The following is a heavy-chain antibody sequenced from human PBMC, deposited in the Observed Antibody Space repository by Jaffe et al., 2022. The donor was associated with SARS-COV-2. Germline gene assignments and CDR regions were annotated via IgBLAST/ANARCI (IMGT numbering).Heavy chain of an antibody. J-gene: IGHJ5*02. Sequence: QLQLQESGPGLVKPSETLSLTCTVSGGSISSSSYYWGWIRQPPGKGLEWIGSIYYSGSTYYNPSLKSRVTISVDTSKNQFSLKLSSVTAADTAVYYCAKPHYDILTGYEGWFDPWGQGTLVTVSS. D-gene: IGHD3-9*01. V-gene: IGHV4-39*01. CDR1: GGSISSSSYY. CDR3: AKPHYDILTGYEGWFDP. CDR2: IYYSGST.